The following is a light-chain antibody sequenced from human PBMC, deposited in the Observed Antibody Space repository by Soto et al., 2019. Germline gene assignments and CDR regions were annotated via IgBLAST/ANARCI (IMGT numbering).Light chain of an antibody. V-gene: IGKV3-15*01. Sequence: MREASGTRAVSAGRRATLSCRASQSVSSKLAWYQQKPAQAXRLLIYGASTRATGIPARFSGTGCETDFTLTIRGLQSEDFSVYYGFHPNDRPRWTFGEGTKVDIK. CDR1: QSVSSK. J-gene: IGKJ1*01. CDR2: GAS. CDR3: FHPNDRPRWT.